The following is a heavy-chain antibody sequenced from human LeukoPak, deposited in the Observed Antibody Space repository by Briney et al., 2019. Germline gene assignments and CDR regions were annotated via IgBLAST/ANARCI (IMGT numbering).Heavy chain of an antibody. CDR3: AREGIESRSYDFWSGYSDNWFDP. CDR2: IIPIFGTA. Sequence: SVKVSCKASGGTFSSYAISWVRQAPGQGLEWMGGIIPIFGTANYAQKFQGRVTITADESTSPAYMELSSLRSEDTAVYYWAREGIESRSYDFWSGYSDNWFDPWGQGTLVTVSS. V-gene: IGHV1-69*01. D-gene: IGHD3-3*01. J-gene: IGHJ5*02. CDR1: GGTFSSYA.